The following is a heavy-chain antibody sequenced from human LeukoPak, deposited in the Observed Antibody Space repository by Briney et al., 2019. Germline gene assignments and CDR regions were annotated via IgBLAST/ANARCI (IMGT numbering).Heavy chain of an antibody. J-gene: IGHJ4*02. CDR2: ISAYNGNT. V-gene: IGHV1-18*01. CDR3: ARLVLRLGELLHFDY. CDR1: GYTFTSYG. D-gene: IGHD3-16*01. Sequence: GASVKVSCKASGYTFTSYGISWVRQAPGQGLEWMGWISAYNGNTNYAQKLQGRVTMTTDTSTGTAYMELRSLRSDDTAVYYCARLVLRLGELLHFDYWGQGTLVTVYS.